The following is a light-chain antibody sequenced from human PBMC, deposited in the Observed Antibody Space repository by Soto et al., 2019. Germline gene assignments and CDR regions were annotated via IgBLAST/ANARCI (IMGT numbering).Light chain of an antibody. CDR1: SNDFATYNL. V-gene: IGLV2-23*01. J-gene: IGLJ2*01. CDR2: EAT. Sequence: QSALTQPASVSGSPGQWITIPCTGTSNDFATYNLISWYQHHPGKAPRLIIYEATKRPSGVSNRFSASKSGNTASLTISGLQAEDEADYYCSASGGSSNLVLFGGGTKLTVL. CDR3: SASGGSSNLVL.